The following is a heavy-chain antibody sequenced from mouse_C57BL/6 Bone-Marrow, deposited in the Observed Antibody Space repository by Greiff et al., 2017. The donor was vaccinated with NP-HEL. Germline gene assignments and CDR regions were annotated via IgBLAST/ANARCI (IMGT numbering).Heavy chain of an antibody. J-gene: IGHJ1*03. CDR3: ARYYYGSSIYWYFDV. CDR2: IYWDDDK. Sequence: QVTLKVSGPGILQSSQTLSLTCSFSGFSLRTSGMGVSWIRQPSGKGLEWLAHIYWDDDKRYNPSLKSRLTISKDTSRNQVFLKITSVDTADTATYYCARYYYGSSIYWYFDVWGTGTTVTVSS. D-gene: IGHD1-1*01. V-gene: IGHV8-12*01. CDR1: GFSLRTSGMG.